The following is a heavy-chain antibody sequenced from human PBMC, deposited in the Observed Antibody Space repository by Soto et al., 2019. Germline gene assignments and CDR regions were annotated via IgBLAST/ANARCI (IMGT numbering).Heavy chain of an antibody. V-gene: IGHV3-73*01. D-gene: IGHD3-22*01. J-gene: IGHJ4*02. Sequence: EVQLLESGGGLVQPGGSLRLSCAASGFTFSGSAMHWVRQASGKGLEWVGRIRSKANSYATAYAASVKGRFTISRDDSKNTAYLQMNSLKTEDTAVYYCTTTEYDSSGYYYANFDYWGQGTLVTVSS. CDR2: IRSKANSYAT. CDR3: TTTEYDSSGYYYANFDY. CDR1: GFTFSGSA.